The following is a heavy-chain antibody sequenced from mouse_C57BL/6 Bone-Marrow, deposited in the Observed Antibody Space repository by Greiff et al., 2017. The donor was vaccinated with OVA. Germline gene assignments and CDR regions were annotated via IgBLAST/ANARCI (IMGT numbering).Heavy chain of an antibody. CDR2: IRLKSDNYAT. J-gene: IGHJ3*01. CDR3: NTPLYGNSFAY. V-gene: IGHV6-3*01. CDR1: GFTFSNYW. Sequence: EVKLVESGGGLVQPGGSMKLSCVASGFTFSNYWMNWVRQSPEKGLEWVAQIRLKSDNYATHYAESVKGRFTISRDDSKSSVYLQMNNLRAEDTGIYYCNTPLYGNSFAYWGQGTLVTVSA. D-gene: IGHD2-1*01.